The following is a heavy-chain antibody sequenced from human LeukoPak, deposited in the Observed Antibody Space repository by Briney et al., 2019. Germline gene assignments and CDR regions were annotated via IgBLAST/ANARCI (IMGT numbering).Heavy chain of an antibody. Sequence: SETLSLTCTVSGGSISSYYWSWIRQPPGKGLEWIGYIYYSGSTYYNPSLKSRVTISVDTSKNQFSLKLSSVTAADTAVYYCARGRVVVVAAGDWGQGTLVTVSS. CDR3: ARGRVVVVAAGD. CDR2: IYYSGST. V-gene: IGHV4-59*12. J-gene: IGHJ4*02. CDR1: GGSISSYY. D-gene: IGHD2-15*01.